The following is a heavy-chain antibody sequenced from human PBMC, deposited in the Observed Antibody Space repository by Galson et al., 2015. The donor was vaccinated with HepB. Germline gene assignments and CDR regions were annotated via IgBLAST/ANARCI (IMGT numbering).Heavy chain of an antibody. D-gene: IGHD3-10*01. Sequence: SVKVSCKASGGTFSSYYMHWVRQAPGQGLEWMGWINPNSGGTNYAQKFQGWVTMTRDTSISTAYMTLSRLTSDDTAIYYCARGKYYGSGSYVPSWFDPWGQGTLVTVSS. V-gene: IGHV1-2*04. CDR1: GGTFSSYY. CDR3: ARGKYYGSGSYVPSWFDP. J-gene: IGHJ5*02. CDR2: INPNSGGT.